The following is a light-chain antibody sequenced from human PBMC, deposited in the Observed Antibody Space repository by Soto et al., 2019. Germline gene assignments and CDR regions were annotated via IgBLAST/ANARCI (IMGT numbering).Light chain of an antibody. V-gene: IGLV2-14*01. CDR2: EVN. CDR3: SSFASRGTLV. Sequence: QSALTQPASVSGSPGQSITISCTGTSSDVGGYNYVSWYQQHPGKVPKLLISEVNNRPSGISNRFSASKSVNTASLSISGLQPEDEAYYYCSSFASRGTLVFGGGTKVTVL. J-gene: IGLJ3*02. CDR1: SSDVGGYNY.